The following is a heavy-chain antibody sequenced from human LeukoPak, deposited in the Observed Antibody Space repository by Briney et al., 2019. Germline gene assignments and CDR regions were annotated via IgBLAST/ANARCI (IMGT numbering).Heavy chain of an antibody. D-gene: IGHD2-21*02. CDR2: INPSGGST. Sequence: GASVRASCKASGYTFTSYYMHWGRQAPGQGLEGRGRINPSGGSTSYAQKFQGRVTMTRDTSTSTVYMELSSLRSEDTAVYYCARERVCGGDCYDYYYGMDVWGQGTTVTVSS. CDR1: GYTFTSYY. V-gene: IGHV1-46*01. J-gene: IGHJ6*02. CDR3: ARERVCGGDCYDYYYGMDV.